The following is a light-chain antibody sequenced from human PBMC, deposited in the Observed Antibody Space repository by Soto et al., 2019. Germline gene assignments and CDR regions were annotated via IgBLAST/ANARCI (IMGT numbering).Light chain of an antibody. CDR3: HQYGSTPGT. Sequence: EIVLTQSPGTLSLSPGERATLSCRASQSIPNSYLSWYQHKPGQAPRLLIHGASSRATGTPDRFSGSGSGTAFTLIIDRLEPEDFALYYCHQYGSTPGTFGQGTKVDLK. CDR2: GAS. V-gene: IGKV3-20*01. CDR1: QSIPNSY. J-gene: IGKJ1*01.